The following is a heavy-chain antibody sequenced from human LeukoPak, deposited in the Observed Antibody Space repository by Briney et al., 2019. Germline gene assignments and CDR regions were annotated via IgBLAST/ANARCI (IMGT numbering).Heavy chain of an antibody. D-gene: IGHD6-19*01. Sequence: GASVKVSCKVSGYTLTELSMHWVRQAPGKGLEWMGGFDPEDGETIYAQKFQGRVTMTEDTSTDTAYMELSSLRSEDTAVYYCATEQAGTKAVDAFDIWGQGTMVTVSS. V-gene: IGHV1-24*01. J-gene: IGHJ3*02. CDR1: GYTLTELS. CDR2: FDPEDGET. CDR3: ATEQAGTKAVDAFDI.